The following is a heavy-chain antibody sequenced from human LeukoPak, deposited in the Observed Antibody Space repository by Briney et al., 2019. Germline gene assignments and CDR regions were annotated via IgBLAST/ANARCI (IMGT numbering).Heavy chain of an antibody. Sequence: SETLSLTCAVYGGSFSGYYWSWIRQPPGMGLEWIGEINHSGSTNYNPSLKSRVTISVDTSKNRFSLKLSSVTAADTAVYYCARGWSRYCSSTSCYSKFYYYYGMDVWGQGTTVTVSS. CDR3: ARGWSRYCSSTSCYSKFYYYYGMDV. CDR1: GGSFSGYY. CDR2: INHSGST. D-gene: IGHD2-2*02. V-gene: IGHV4-34*01. J-gene: IGHJ6*02.